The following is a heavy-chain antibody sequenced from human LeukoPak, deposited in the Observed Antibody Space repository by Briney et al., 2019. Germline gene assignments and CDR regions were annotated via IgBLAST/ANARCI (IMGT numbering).Heavy chain of an antibody. CDR3: ASALRFYYYYGMDV. CDR1: GFTFSSYW. J-gene: IGHJ6*02. CDR2: IKQDGSEK. Sequence: GGSLRLSCAASGFTFSSYWMSWVRQAPGKGLEWVANIKQDGSEKYYVDSVKGRFTISRDNAKNSLYLQMNSLRAKDTAVYYCASALRFYYYYGMDVWGQGTTVTVSS. V-gene: IGHV3-7*03.